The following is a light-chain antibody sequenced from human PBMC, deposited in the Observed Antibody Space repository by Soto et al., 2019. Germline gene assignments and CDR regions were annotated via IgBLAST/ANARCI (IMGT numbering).Light chain of an antibody. CDR3: QQRSNWPPWT. Sequence: EIVLTQSPGTLSLSPGERATLYCRVSQSVSSYLAWYQQKPGQAPRLLIYDASNRATGIPARFSGSGSGTDFSLTISSLEPEDFAVYYCQQRSNWPPWTFGQGTKVDIK. CDR2: DAS. CDR1: QSVSSY. V-gene: IGKV3-11*01. J-gene: IGKJ1*01.